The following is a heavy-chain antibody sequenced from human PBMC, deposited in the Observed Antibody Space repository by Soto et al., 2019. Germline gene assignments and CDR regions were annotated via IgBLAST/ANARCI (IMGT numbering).Heavy chain of an antibody. Sequence: GGSLRLSCAASGFTFSDYYMSWIRQAPGKGLEWVSYISSSGSTIYYADSVKGRFTISRDNAKNSLYLQMNSLRAEDTAVYYFARRPPRSSTSCYGCLDYWGQGTLVTVSS. J-gene: IGHJ4*02. D-gene: IGHD2-2*01. CDR3: ARRPPRSSTSCYGCLDY. CDR2: ISSSGSTI. V-gene: IGHV3-11*01. CDR1: GFTFSDYY.